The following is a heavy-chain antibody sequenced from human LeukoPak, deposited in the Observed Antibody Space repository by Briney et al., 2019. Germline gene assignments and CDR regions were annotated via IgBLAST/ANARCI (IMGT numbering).Heavy chain of an antibody. J-gene: IGHJ2*01. CDR3: ARGVVTPDRYFDL. CDR2: ISYDGSNK. CDR1: GFTFSSYA. V-gene: IGHV3-30-3*01. Sequence: GRSLRLSCAASGFTFSSYAMHWVRQAPGKGLEWVAVISYDGSNKYYADSVKGRFTISRNNSKNTLYLQMNSLRAEDTAVYYCARGVVTPDRYFDLWGRGTLVTVSS. D-gene: IGHD4-23*01.